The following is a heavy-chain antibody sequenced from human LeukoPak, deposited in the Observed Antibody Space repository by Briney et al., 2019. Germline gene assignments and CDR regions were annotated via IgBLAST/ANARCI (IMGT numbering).Heavy chain of an antibody. CDR3: AKDRAYYYDSSGYYPR. D-gene: IGHD3-22*01. J-gene: IGHJ1*01. Sequence: TGGSLRLSCAASGFTFDDYGMSWVRQAPGKGLEWGSGINWNDGSTYYADSVKGRFTISRDNSKNTLYLQMNSLRAEDTAVYYCAKDRAYYYDSSGYYPRWGQGTLVTVSS. CDR1: GFTFDDYG. CDR2: INWNDGST. V-gene: IGHV3-23*01.